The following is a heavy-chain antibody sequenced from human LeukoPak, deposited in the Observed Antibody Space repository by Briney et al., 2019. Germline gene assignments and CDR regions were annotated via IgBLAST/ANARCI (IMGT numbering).Heavy chain of an antibody. CDR2: MTPNSGNT. V-gene: IGHV1-8*01. J-gene: IGHJ5*02. CDR3: ARGSLFGEYWFDP. D-gene: IGHD3-3*01. Sequence: ASVKLSCTASGYTFNSYDIDCVRQATGQGLEWMVWMTPNSGNTGYAQKFQGRVTMTRNTSISTAYMELSSLRSEDTAVYYCARGSLFGEYWFDPWGQGTLVTVSS. CDR1: GYTFNSYD.